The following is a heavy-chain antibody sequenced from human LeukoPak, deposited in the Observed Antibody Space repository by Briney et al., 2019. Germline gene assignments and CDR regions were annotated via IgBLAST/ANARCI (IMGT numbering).Heavy chain of an antibody. Sequence: GGSLRLSCAASGFTVRSYYMSWVRQAPGKGLEWVSVISYDGDTYYADSVKGRITISRDISKNTAYPQMNSLRAEDTAAYYCAREYLCVGTIDYWGQGTLVTVSS. V-gene: IGHV3-66*01. J-gene: IGHJ4*02. CDR1: GFTVRSYY. CDR3: AREYLCVGTIDY. D-gene: IGHD1-26*01. CDR2: ISYDGDT.